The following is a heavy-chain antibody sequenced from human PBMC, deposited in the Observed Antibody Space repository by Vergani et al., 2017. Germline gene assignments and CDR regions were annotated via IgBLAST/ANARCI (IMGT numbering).Heavy chain of an antibody. J-gene: IGHJ4*02. D-gene: IGHD3-22*01. CDR1: GYTFTSYD. CDR2: MNPNSGNT. CDR3: ARDFGRTMXADY. V-gene: IGHV1-8*01. Sequence: QVQLVQSGAEVKKPGASVKVSCKAFGYTFTSYDINWVRQATGQGLEWMGWMNPNSGNTGYAQKFQGRVTITADESTSTAYMELSSLRSEDTAVYYCARDFGRTMXADYWGQGTLVTVSS.